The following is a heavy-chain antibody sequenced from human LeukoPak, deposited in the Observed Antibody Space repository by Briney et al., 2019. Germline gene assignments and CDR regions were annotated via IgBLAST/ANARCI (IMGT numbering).Heavy chain of an antibody. J-gene: IGHJ4*02. Sequence: SETLSLTCAVYGGSFSGYYWSWIRQPPGKGLEWIGEINHSGSTNYNPSLKSRVTISVDTSKNQFSLKLSSVTAADTAVYYCARGLVDRAKRWFDYWGQGTLVTVSS. CDR3: ARGLVDRAKRWFDY. D-gene: IGHD5-18*01. CDR1: GGSFSGYY. CDR2: INHSGST. V-gene: IGHV4-34*01.